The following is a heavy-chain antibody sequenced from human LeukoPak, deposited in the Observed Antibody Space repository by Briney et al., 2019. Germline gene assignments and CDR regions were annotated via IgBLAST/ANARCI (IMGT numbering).Heavy chain of an antibody. D-gene: IGHD2-21*01. J-gene: IGHJ4*02. V-gene: IGHV1-2*02. CDR3: ALIPGVSWAFDY. CDR2: INPDSGDT. CDR1: VYTLCVYH. Sequence: ASVRVSSMPSVYTLCVYHTRWVPPAPGQGIEWMAYINPDSGDTDYAQKFQGRVTMTRNTSISTAYMEVSRLRSDDTAVYYCALIPGVSWAFDYWGQGTLVTVSS.